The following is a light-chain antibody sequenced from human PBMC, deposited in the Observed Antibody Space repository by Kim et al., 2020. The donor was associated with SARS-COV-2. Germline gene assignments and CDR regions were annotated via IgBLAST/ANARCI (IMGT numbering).Light chain of an antibody. V-gene: IGLV1-40*03. CDR3: QSYDTGLSGII. CDR2: GNY. Sequence: VTIGGAGGNANVGAGEEVHGYQQVPGEAPKLRVFGNYNRPSGVPDRFSGSRSVASASLAISGLQAEDEAVYYCQSYDTGLSGIIFGGGTQLTVL. CDR1: NANVGAGEE. J-gene: IGLJ2*01.